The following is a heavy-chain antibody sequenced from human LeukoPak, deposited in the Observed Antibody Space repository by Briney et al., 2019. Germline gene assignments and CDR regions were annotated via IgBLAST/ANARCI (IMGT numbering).Heavy chain of an antibody. CDR3: ARDAGHSYDSSGKTYFDY. V-gene: IGHV3-33*01. J-gene: IGHJ4*02. D-gene: IGHD3-22*01. Sequence: GGSLRLSCAASGFIFSNYAIHWVRQAPGKGLDWLAVVWFDVSNKYYADSVQGRFTISRDNSKNTLYLQMNSLRAADTAVYYCARDAGHSYDSSGKTYFDYWGQGTLVTVSS. CDR2: VWFDVSNK. CDR1: GFIFSNYA.